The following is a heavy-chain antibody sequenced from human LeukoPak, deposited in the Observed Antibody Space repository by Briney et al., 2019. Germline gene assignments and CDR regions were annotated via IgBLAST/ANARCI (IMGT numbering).Heavy chain of an antibody. CDR1: GGSISSYY. Sequence: SETLSLTCTVSGGSISSYYWSWIRQPPGKGLEWIGYIYYSGNTNYNPSLKSRVTISVDTSKNQFSLKLSSVTAADTAVYYCARAASGYYPYWGQGTLVTVSS. V-gene: IGHV4-59*08. CDR2: IYYSGNT. D-gene: IGHD3-22*01. J-gene: IGHJ4*02. CDR3: ARAASGYYPY.